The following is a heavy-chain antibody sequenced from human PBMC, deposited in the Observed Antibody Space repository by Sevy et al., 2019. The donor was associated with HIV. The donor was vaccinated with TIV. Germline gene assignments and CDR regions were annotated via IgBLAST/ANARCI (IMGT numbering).Heavy chain of an antibody. V-gene: IGHV5-51*01. CDR3: VRRKAASDSLHFDY. CDR2: VHPGDSDT. CDR1: GYYFPMYW. D-gene: IGHD6-13*01. J-gene: IGHJ4*02. Sequence: GESLKISCQGSGYYFPMYWIGWVRQVPGKGLEWMGIVHPGDSDTKYSPSFQGQVTISADRSVNTAYLRWSSLKASDTAIYYCVRRKAASDSLHFDYWGQGTLVTVSS.